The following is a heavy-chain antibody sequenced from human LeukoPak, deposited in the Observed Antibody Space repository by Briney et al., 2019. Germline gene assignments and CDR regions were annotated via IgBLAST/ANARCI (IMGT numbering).Heavy chain of an antibody. CDR1: GFTFSTSG. D-gene: IGHD6-19*01. Sequence: PGGSLRLSCAASGFTFSTSGMHWVRQAPGKGLEWVAVIWYDGSNKHYAESVKGRFSISRDNSKSTLYLQMNSLRAEDTAVYYCARAGIAVAATGFDYWGQGTLVTVSS. J-gene: IGHJ4*02. V-gene: IGHV3-33*01. CDR3: ARAGIAVAATGFDY. CDR2: IWYDGSNK.